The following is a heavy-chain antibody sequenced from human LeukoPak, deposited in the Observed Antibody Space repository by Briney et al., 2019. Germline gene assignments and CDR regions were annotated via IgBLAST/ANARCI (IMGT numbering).Heavy chain of an antibody. CDR1: GFTFSSYW. V-gene: IGHV3-7*02. J-gene: IGHJ4*02. D-gene: IGHD6-6*01. Sequence: PGGPLRLSCAASGFTFSSYWMNWVRQAPGKGLEWVANIKEDGSEKYYVDSVKGRFTISRDNAKNSLYLQMNSLRAEDTAVYYCARGGSSSSGNFDSWGQGTLVAVSS. CDR3: ARGGSSSSGNFDS. CDR2: IKEDGSEK.